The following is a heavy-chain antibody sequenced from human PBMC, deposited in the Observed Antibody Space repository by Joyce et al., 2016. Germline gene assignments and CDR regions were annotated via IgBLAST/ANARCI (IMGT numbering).Heavy chain of an antibody. J-gene: IGHJ4*02. Sequence: EVQLVESGGGLVKPGGSLRLSCAASGFTFSSYGMSWVRQAPGKGVELFSSLSSSSSYIKYTDSVKGRFTISRDNAKNSLYLQMNSLRVEDTAVYYCARSSYTNGIFDYWGQGTLVTVSS. CDR1: GFTFSSYG. CDR3: ARSSYTNGIFDY. D-gene: IGHD2-8*01. CDR2: LSSSSSYI. V-gene: IGHV3-21*01.